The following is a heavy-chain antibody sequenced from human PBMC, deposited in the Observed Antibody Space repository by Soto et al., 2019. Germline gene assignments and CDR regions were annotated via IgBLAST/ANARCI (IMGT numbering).Heavy chain of an antibody. V-gene: IGHV4-34*01. CDR1: GGSVSGYY. CDR2: INHSGST. Sequence: PSETLSLTCAVDGGSVSGYYWTWIRQPPGKGLEWIGEINHSGSTNYNPSLKSRVTISVDTSKNQFSLRLSSVTAADTAIYYCATRITVFGLLIPPFDPWGQGTQVTVSS. J-gene: IGHJ5*02. D-gene: IGHD3-3*01. CDR3: ATRITVFGLLIPPFDP.